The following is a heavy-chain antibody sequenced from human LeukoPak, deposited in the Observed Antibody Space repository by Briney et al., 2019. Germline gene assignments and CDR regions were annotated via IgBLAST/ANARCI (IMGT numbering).Heavy chain of an antibody. J-gene: IGHJ4*02. CDR2: ISGSGGST. Sequence: PGGSLRLSCAASGFTFSSYSMNWVRQAPGKGLEWVSAISGSGGSTYYADSVKGRFTISRDNSKNTLYLQMNSLRAEDTAVYYCARDLRFSDYWGQGTLVTVSS. D-gene: IGHD3-3*01. CDR1: GFTFSSYS. V-gene: IGHV3-23*01. CDR3: ARDLRFSDY.